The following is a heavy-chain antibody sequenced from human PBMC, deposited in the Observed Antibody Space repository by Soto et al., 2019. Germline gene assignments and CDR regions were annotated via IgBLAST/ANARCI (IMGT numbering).Heavy chain of an antibody. CDR1: GGSISSGGYY. CDR2: SYYSAST. V-gene: IGHV4-31*03. Sequence: QGQLQESGPGLVKPSQTLSLTCTVSGGSISSGGYYWSWSRQHPGRGLEWIGNSYYSASTYYNPSLKSRVTTSVDTSKNPCSLKLSSVTAADTAVYYCATSTGIGLPLDYWAQGTLVTVSP. CDR3: ATSTGIGLPLDY. D-gene: IGHD2-15*01. J-gene: IGHJ4*02.